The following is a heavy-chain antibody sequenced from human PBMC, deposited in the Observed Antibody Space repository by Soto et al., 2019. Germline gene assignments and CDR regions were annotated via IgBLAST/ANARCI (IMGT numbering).Heavy chain of an antibody. D-gene: IGHD3-16*01. V-gene: IGHV4-39*01. CDR1: GGSSSNSTYP. Sequence: PSETLSLTCTASGGSSSNSTYPWGWIRKPPGKGLEWIGSMHYSGATYYNPSLKSRVSISVDTSKSQFSLKLTFVTAADTAVYFCARQGSNSSRRLSWFDPWGQGTLVTVS. CDR2: MHYSGAT. J-gene: IGHJ5*02. CDR3: ARQGSNSSRRLSWFDP.